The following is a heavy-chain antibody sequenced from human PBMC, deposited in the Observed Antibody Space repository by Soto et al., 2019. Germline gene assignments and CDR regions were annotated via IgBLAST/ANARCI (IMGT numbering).Heavy chain of an antibody. CDR1: GGSISSYY. J-gene: IGHJ6*02. D-gene: IGHD3-3*01. CDR2: IYYSGST. Sequence: PSETLSLTCTVSGGSISSYYWSWIRQPPGKGLEWIGYIYYSGSTNYNPSLEGRVTISVDTSKNQFSLKLSSVTAADTAVYYCARTENDFWSGYYRDYGMDVWGQGTTVTVSS. CDR3: ARTENDFWSGYYRDYGMDV. V-gene: IGHV4-59*01.